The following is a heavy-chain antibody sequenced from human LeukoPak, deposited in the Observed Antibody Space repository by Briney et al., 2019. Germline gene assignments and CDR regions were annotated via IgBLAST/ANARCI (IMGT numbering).Heavy chain of an antibody. V-gene: IGHV3-30-3*01. Sequence: PGGSLRLSCAASGFTSSSYAMHWVRQAPGKGLEWVAVISYDGSNKYYADSVKGRFTISRDNSKNTLYLQMNSLRAEDTAVYYCARESPDSSGYYYFDYWGQGTLVTVSS. CDR1: GFTSSSYA. CDR3: ARESPDSSGYYYFDY. CDR2: ISYDGSNK. D-gene: IGHD3-22*01. J-gene: IGHJ4*02.